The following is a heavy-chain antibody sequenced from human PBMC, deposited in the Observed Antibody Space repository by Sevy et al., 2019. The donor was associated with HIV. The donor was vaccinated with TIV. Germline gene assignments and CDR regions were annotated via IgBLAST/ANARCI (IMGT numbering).Heavy chain of an antibody. CDR3: ARRNDFAI. CDR2: VYYIGGT. V-gene: IGHV4-59*08. J-gene: IGHJ3*02. Sequence: SETLSLTCTVSGGSINSDHWNWIRQPPGKGLEWIGYVYYIGGTNYNPSLKNRVTISVDRTKNQFSLKLTSVTAADTAVYYYARRNDFAIWGQGTMVTVSS. CDR1: GGSINSDH.